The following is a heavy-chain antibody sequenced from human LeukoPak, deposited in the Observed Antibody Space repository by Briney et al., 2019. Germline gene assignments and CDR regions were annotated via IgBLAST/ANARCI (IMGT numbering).Heavy chain of an antibody. Sequence: PGGSLRLSCAASGFTFSSYWMSWVRQAPGKGLEWVANIKQDGSEKYYVDSVKGRFTISRDNAKNSLYLRMNSLRAEDTAVYYCASTYYDFWSGYANLDYWGQGTLVTVSS. CDR2: IKQDGSEK. CDR1: GFTFSSYW. CDR3: ASTYYDFWSGYANLDY. D-gene: IGHD3-3*01. J-gene: IGHJ4*02. V-gene: IGHV3-7*01.